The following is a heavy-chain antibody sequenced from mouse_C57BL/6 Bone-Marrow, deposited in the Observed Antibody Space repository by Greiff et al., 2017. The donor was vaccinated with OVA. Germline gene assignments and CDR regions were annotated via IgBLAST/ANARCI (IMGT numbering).Heavy chain of an antibody. D-gene: IGHD2-4*01. V-gene: IGHV1-50*01. CDR1: GYTFTSYW. J-gene: IGHJ2*01. Sequence: VQLQQPGAELVKPGASVKLSCKASGYTFTSYWMQWVKQRPGQGLEWIGEIDPSDSYTNYNQKFKGKATLTVDTSSSTAYMQLSSLTSEDSAVYYCARRLRHWGQGTTLTVSS. CDR2: IDPSDSYT. CDR3: ARRLRH.